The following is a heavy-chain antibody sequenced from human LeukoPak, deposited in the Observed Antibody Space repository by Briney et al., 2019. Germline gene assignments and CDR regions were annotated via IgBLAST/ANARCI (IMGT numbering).Heavy chain of an antibody. V-gene: IGHV4-59*01. CDR3: ARPANSPYYAMDV. CDR2: IYYSGST. J-gene: IGHJ6*02. D-gene: IGHD4-23*01. CDR1: GGPISSYY. Sequence: SETLSLTCTVSGGPISSYYWSWIRQPPGKGLEWIGYIYYSGSTNYNPSLKSRVTISIDTSKNQFSLKLSSVTAADTAVYYCARPANSPYYAMDVWGQGTTVTVSS.